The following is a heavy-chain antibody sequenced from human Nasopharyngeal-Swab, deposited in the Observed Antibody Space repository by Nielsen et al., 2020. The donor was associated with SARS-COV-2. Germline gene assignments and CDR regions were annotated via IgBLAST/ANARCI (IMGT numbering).Heavy chain of an antibody. J-gene: IGHJ4*02. D-gene: IGHD5-18*01. Sequence: VRQAPGKWLEWVAVIWYDGSNKYYADSVKGRFTISRDNSKNTLYLQMNSLRAEDTAVYYCARVPGDTAMASDYWGQGTLVTVSS. CDR2: IWYDGSNK. CDR3: ARVPGDTAMASDY. V-gene: IGHV3-33*01.